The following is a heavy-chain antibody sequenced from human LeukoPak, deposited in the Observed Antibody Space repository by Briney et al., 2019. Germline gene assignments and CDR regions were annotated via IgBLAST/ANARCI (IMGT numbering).Heavy chain of an antibody. CDR3: ARLGGRYFDGRNWFDP. CDR1: GGSISSYY. Sequence: SETLSLTCTVSGGSISSYYWSWIRQPPGKGLEWIGYIYYSRSTNYNPSLKSRVTISVDTSKNQFSLKLSSVTAADTAVYYCARLGGRYFDGRNWFDPWGQGTLVTVSS. D-gene: IGHD3-9*01. CDR2: IYYSRST. V-gene: IGHV4-59*08. J-gene: IGHJ5*02.